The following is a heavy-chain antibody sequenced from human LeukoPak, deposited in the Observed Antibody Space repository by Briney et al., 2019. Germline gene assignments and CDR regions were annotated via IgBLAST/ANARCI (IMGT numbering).Heavy chain of an antibody. V-gene: IGHV1-18*01. D-gene: IGHD2-8*01. J-gene: IGHJ3*02. Sequence: GASVKVSCKASGYTFTSYGIRWVRQAPGQGLEWMGWISAYNGNTNYAQKLQGRVTMTTDTSTSTAYMELRSLRSDDTAVYHCANTRPSMLYAFDIWGQGTMVTVSS. CDR3: ANTRPSMLYAFDI. CDR2: ISAYNGNT. CDR1: GYTFTSYG.